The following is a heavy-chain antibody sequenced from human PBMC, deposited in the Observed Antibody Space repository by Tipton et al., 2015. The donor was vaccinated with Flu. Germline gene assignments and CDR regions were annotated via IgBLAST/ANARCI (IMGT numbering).Heavy chain of an antibody. D-gene: IGHD1-1*01. J-gene: IGHJ4*02. CDR1: GGSISSGDYY. V-gene: IGHV4-30-4*01. CDR3: ASENVRSGRYFDY. CDR2: NYYSGST. Sequence: TLSLTCTVSGGSISSGDYYWSWIRQPPGKGLEWIGYNYYSGSTYYNPSLKSRVTISVDTSKNQFSLKLSSVTAADTAVYYCASENVRSGRYFDYWGQGTLVTVSS.